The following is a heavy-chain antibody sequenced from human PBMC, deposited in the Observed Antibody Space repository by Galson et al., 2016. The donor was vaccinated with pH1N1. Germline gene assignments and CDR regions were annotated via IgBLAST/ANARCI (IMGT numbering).Heavy chain of an antibody. J-gene: IGHJ6*02. Sequence: SLRLSCAASGFTFHDYTMHWFRQTPGKGLEWVSLVSWDGGSTYYADYVKGRFTVSRDNSKNSLYLQMNSLRSEDTALYYCAKEIQRGSYGMDVWGRGTTVTVSS. CDR1: GFTFHDYT. CDR2: VSWDGGST. D-gene: IGHD3-16*01. V-gene: IGHV3-43*01. CDR3: AKEIQRGSYGMDV.